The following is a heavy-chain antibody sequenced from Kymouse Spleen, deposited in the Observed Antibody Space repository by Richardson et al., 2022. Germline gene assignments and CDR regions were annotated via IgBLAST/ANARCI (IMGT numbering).Heavy chain of an antibody. CDR1: GFTFDDYA. CDR2: ISWNSGSI. Sequence: EVQLVESGGGLVQPGRSLRLSCAASGFTFDDYAMHWVRQAPGKGLEWVSGISWNSGSIGYADSVKGRFTISRDNAKNSLYLQMNSLRAEDTALYYCAKEGSSGPYYFDYWGQGTLVTVSS. CDR3: AKEGSSGPYYFDY. D-gene: IGHD6-19*01. J-gene: IGHJ4*02. V-gene: IGHV3-9*01.